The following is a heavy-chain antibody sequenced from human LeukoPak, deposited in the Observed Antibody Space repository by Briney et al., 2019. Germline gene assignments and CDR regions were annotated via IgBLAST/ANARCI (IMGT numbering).Heavy chain of an antibody. Sequence: SETLSLTCAVYGGSFSGYYWSWIRQPPGKGLEWIGEINHSGSTNYNPSLKSRVTISVDTSKNQFSLKLSSVTAADTAVYYCARLLYGDYATLRYYYYYMDFWGKGTTVTISS. V-gene: IGHV4-34*01. CDR3: ARLLYGDYATLRYYYYYMDF. CDR1: GGSFSGYY. CDR2: INHSGST. D-gene: IGHD4-17*01. J-gene: IGHJ6*03.